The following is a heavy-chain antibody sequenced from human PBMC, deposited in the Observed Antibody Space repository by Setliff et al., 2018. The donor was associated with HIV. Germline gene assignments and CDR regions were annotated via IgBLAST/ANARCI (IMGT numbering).Heavy chain of an antibody. V-gene: IGHV3-11*04. CDR1: GFTFSDYY. Sequence: GESLTLSCAASGFTFSDYYMSWIRQAPGKGLEWISYISRGGRIKYYADSVKGRFTISRDNSKNSLYLQMNSLRAEDTTIYYCARVPVMATITYWYFDLWGRGTLVTVSS. CDR2: ISRGGRIK. CDR3: ARVPVMATITYWYFDL. D-gene: IGHD5-12*01. J-gene: IGHJ2*01.